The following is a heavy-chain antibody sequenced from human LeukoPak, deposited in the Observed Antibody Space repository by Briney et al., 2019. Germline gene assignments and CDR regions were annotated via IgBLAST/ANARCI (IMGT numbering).Heavy chain of an antibody. V-gene: IGHV5-51*01. Sequence: GESLKISCKGSGYNFNTYWIGWVRQLPGKGLEWMGIIYPVDSDTRYRPSFQGQVTISVDKSISTAYLQWSSLKASDTAVYYCARPTGDTSMVAPLGYWGQGTLVTVSS. J-gene: IGHJ4*02. CDR2: IYPVDSDT. CDR3: ARPTGDTSMVAPLGY. D-gene: IGHD5-18*01. CDR1: GYNFNTYW.